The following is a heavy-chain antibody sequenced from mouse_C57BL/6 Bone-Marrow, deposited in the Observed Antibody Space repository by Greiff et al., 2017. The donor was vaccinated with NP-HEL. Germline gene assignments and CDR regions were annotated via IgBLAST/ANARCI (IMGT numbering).Heavy chain of an antibody. CDR2: IYPRSGNT. CDR1: GYTFTSYG. CDR3: ARDGYHPLAY. D-gene: IGHD2-3*01. V-gene: IGHV1-81*01. Sequence: VQLQQSGAELARPGASVKLSCKASGYTFTSYGISWVKQRTGQGLEWIGEIYPRSGNTYYNEKFKGKATLTAYKSSSTAYMELRSLTSEDSAVYFCARDGYHPLAYWGQGTLVTVSA. J-gene: IGHJ3*01.